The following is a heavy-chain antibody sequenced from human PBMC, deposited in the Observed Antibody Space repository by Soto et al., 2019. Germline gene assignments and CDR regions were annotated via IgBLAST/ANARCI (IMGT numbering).Heavy chain of an antibody. V-gene: IGHV3-74*01. D-gene: IGHD2-21*01. CDR2: LSGGGDRT. CDR1: GFTFSRDW. J-gene: IGHJ6*02. CDR3: GRGRYFAMDV. Sequence: EVQLVESGGGLVQPGGSLRLSCAASGFTFSRDWMHWVRQAPGKGLVWVSSLSGGGDRTTYADSVKGRFTISRDNDKATLYLQMNNLRGDDTAVYYCGRGRYFAMDVWGQGTAVTVSS.